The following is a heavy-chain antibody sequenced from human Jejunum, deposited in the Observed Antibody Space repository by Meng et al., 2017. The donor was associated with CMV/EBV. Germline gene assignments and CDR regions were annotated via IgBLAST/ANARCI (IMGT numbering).Heavy chain of an antibody. CDR2: IKEDGSEK. V-gene: IGHV3-7*01. CDR1: GFTFSKHW. Sequence: LSCEGSGFTFSKHWMTWVHQAPGKGLEWVANIKEDGSEKYYVDAVKGRFTISRDNVENSLFLQMNSLRADDTAVYYCARDRNLTFWGQGTLVTVSS. J-gene: IGHJ4*02. CDR3: ARDRNLTF. D-gene: IGHD3-9*01.